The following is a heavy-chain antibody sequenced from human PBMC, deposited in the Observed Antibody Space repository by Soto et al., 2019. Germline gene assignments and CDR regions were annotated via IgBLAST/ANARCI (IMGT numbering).Heavy chain of an antibody. CDR1: GASISSYD. Sequence: SETLSLTCTVSGASISSYDWSWIRRPPGKGLEWIGHISYSGSTNYKPSLKSRVTISVDTSKKQFSLKLTSVTAAGTAVYYCARGSDGYNYHNFDYWGQGTLVTVYS. J-gene: IGHJ4*02. D-gene: IGHD5-12*01. V-gene: IGHV4-59*01. CDR3: ARGSDGYNYHNFDY. CDR2: ISYSGST.